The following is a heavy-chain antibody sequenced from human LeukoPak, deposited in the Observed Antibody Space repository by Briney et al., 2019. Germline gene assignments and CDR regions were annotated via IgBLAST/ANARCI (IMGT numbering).Heavy chain of an antibody. J-gene: IGHJ4*02. V-gene: IGHV3-9*01. CDR2: ISLNRGNI. CDR1: GLIFDVYS. CDR3: ARGSEGQPTDDFDY. Sequence: GSSLRLSWAPSGLIFDVYSVHWVRQAAGGGRGWLSGISLNRGNIAYTHSVTGRFTISRDNAKQSLYLQMNSLRAEDTALYYCARGSEGQPTDDFDYWGQGTLVTVSS. D-gene: IGHD3-16*01.